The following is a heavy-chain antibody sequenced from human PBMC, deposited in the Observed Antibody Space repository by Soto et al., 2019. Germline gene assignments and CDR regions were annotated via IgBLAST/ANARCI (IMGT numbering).Heavy chain of an antibody. CDR2: IYSGGST. J-gene: IGHJ4*02. D-gene: IGHD3-16*02. CDR1: GFTVSSNY. Sequence: GGSLRLSCAASGFTVSSNYMSWVRQAPGKGLEWVSVIYSGGSTYYADSVKGRFTISRDNSKNTLYLQMNSLRAEDTAVYYCARNLYDYVWGSYRQFDYWGQGTLVTVSS. V-gene: IGHV3-66*01. CDR3: ARNLYDYVWGSYRQFDY.